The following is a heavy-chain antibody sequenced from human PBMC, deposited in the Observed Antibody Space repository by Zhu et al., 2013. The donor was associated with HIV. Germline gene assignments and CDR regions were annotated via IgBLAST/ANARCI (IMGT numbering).Heavy chain of an antibody. CDR3: ARGQGLLNNTGYWST. J-gene: IGHJ4*03. D-gene: IGHD3-9*01. V-gene: IGHV1-8*01. Sequence: QVQLVQSGAEVKKPGASVKVSCKASGYTFTNYDINWVRQATGQGLEWMGWMNPKSGTTGYAQKFQGRVTMTRNTSISTAYLEVSSLRSEDTAVYYCARGQGLLNNTGYWSTWGLGTWVT. CDR1: GYTFTNYD. CDR2: MNPKSGTT.